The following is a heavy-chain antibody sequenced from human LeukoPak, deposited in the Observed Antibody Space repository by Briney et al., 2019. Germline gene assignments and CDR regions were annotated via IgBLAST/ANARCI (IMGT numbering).Heavy chain of an antibody. V-gene: IGHV4-4*02. Sequence: SGTLSLTCAVSGGSISSSNWWSWVRQPPGKGLEWIGEIYHSGSTNYNPSLKSRVTISVDTSKNQFSLKLSSVTAADTAVYYCARAYVSPDAFDIWGQGTMVTVSS. J-gene: IGHJ3*02. CDR1: GGSISSSNW. D-gene: IGHD3-16*01. CDR3: ARAYVSPDAFDI. CDR2: IYHSGST.